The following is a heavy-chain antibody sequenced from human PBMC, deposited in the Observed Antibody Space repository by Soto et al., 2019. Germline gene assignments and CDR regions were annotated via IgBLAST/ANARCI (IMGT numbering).Heavy chain of an antibody. J-gene: IGHJ4*02. Sequence: QVQLVQSGAEEKKPGASVKVSCKASGYTFTSYAMHWVRQAPGQRLEWMGWINAGNGNTKYSQKFQGRVTITRDTSPSTAYMELSSLRSEDTAVYYCARVPDYSNYFQYWGQGTLVTVSS. V-gene: IGHV1-3*05. CDR1: GYTFTSYA. CDR3: ARVPDYSNYFQY. CDR2: INAGNGNT. D-gene: IGHD4-4*01.